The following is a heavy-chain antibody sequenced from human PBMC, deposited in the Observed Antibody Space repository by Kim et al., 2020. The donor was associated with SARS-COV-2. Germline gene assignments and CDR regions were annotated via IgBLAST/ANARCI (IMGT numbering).Heavy chain of an antibody. CDR3: ARLSYGDYAYYYYYGMDV. CDR2: IDPSDSYT. Sequence: GESLKISCKGSGYSFTSYWISWVRQMPGKGLEWMGRIDPSDSYTNYSPSFQGHVTISADKSISTAYLQWSSLKASDTAMYYCARLSYGDYAYYYYYGMDVWGQGTTVTVSS. CDR1: GYSFTSYW. D-gene: IGHD4-17*01. J-gene: IGHJ6*02. V-gene: IGHV5-10-1*01.